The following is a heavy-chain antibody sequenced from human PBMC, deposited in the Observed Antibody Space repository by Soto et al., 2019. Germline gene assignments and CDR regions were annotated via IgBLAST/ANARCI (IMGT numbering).Heavy chain of an antibody. D-gene: IGHD1-26*01. Sequence: ASVKVSCKASGYSFINFGLNWVRQAPGQGLEWMGWVNPYSGHAKYAQKLQGRVIMTTDTSTSMVYMELRRLTADDTAFYYCARDSRETIGVKVPGSHGMEVWGQGTTVTVSS. CDR3: ARDSRETIGVKVPGSHGMEV. J-gene: IGHJ6*02. CDR1: GYSFINFG. CDR2: VNPYSGHA. V-gene: IGHV1-18*01.